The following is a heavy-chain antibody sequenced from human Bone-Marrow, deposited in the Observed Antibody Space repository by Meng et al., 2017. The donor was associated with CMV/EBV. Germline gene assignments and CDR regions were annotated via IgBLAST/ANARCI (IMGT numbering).Heavy chain of an antibody. V-gene: IGHV3-7*01. CDR1: GFTFSNYW. J-gene: IGHJ6*02. D-gene: IGHD3-3*01. CDR2: INQDGSEK. Sequence: GESLKISCAASGFTFSNYWMTWVRQAPGKGLEWVANINQDGSEKYYVDSVKGRFTISRDNAKNSLYLQMNSLRAEDTAVYYCARDGYDFWSGYYRVLPQTYYYYGMDVWGQGTTVTVSS. CDR3: ARDGYDFWSGYYRVLPQTYYYYGMDV.